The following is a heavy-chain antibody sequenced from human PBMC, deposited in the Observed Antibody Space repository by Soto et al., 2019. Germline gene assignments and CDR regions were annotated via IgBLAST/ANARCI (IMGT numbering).Heavy chain of an antibody. CDR3: AKARGVTTRAFDN. J-gene: IGHJ4*02. Sequence: QVQLVQSGAEVKRPGSSMKVACKVSGDSFSNSAINWVRQAPGQGLKWMGGIIPYFGAGDAAPTFQGRVTIIADDATRTVYMELTNLRHEDTAVYYCAKARGVTTRAFDNWGQGTLVTVSS. D-gene: IGHD3-3*01. V-gene: IGHV1-69*01. CDR2: IIPYFGAG. CDR1: GDSFSNSA.